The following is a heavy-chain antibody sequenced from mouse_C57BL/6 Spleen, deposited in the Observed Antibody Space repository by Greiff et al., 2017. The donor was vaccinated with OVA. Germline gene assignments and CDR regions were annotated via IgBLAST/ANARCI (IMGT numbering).Heavy chain of an antibody. CDR3: ARSGYYDYVFAY. D-gene: IGHD2-4*01. CDR1: GYTFTSYW. Sequence: QVQLKQPGAELVRPGSSVKLSCKASGYTFTSYWMHWVKQRPIQGLEWIGNIDPSDSETHYNQKFKDKATLTVDKSSSTAYMQLSSLTSEDSAVYYCARSGYYDYVFAYWGQGTLVTVSA. J-gene: IGHJ3*01. V-gene: IGHV1-52*01. CDR2: IDPSDSET.